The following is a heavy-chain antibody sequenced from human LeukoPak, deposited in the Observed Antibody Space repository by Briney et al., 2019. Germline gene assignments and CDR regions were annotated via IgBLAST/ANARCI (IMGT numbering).Heavy chain of an antibody. D-gene: IGHD2-2*01. J-gene: IGHJ5*02. CDR2: IYYSGST. V-gene: IGHV4-30-4*08. CDR3: ARGRLIYCSSTSCYRSNWFDP. CDR1: GGSISSGDYY. Sequence: SQTLSLTCTVSGGSISSGDYYWSWIRQPPGKGLEWIGYIYYSGSTYYNPSLKSRVTISVDTSKNQFSLKLSSVTAADTAVYYCARGRLIYCSSTSCYRSNWFDPWGHGTLVTVSS.